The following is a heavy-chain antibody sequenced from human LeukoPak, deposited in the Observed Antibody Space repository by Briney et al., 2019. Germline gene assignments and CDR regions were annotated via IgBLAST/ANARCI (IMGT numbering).Heavy chain of an antibody. CDR1: GFTFSSIA. V-gene: IGHV3-48*02. CDR2: ISSSSSTL. CDR3: ARGGRPFDI. J-gene: IGHJ3*02. Sequence: PGGSLTVSCTASGFTFSSIALTWVRQAPGKGLEWVAYISSSSSTLHCADPVKGRFTISRDNANNSLYLQMNSLRDEDTAVYYCARGGRPFDIWGQGTVVPVSS. D-gene: IGHD2-15*01.